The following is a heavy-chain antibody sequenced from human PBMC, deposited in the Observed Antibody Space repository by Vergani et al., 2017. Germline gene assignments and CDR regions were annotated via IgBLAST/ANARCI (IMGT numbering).Heavy chain of an antibody. CDR1: GFTFSSYA. CDR2: ISGSGGST. CDR3: ATTPQIFGVANWFDP. J-gene: IGHJ5*02. Sequence: EVQLLESGGGLVQPGGSLRLSCAASGFTFSSYAMSWVRQAPGKGLEWVSAISGSGGSTYYADSVKGRFTISRDNSKNTLYLQVNSLRADDTAVYYCATTPQIFGVANWFDPWGQGTLVTVSS. D-gene: IGHD3-3*01. V-gene: IGHV3-23*01.